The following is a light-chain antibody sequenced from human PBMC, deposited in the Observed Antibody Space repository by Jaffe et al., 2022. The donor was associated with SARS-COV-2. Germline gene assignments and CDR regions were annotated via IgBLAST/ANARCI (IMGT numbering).Light chain of an antibody. CDR3: QQYNSYRT. J-gene: IGKJ1*01. CDR1: QSISSW. V-gene: IGKV1-5*03. CDR2: KAS. Sequence: DIQMTQSPSTLSASVGDRVTITCRASQSISSWLAWYQQKPGKAPILLIYKASSLESGVPSRFSGSGSGTEFTLTISSLQPDDFATYYCQQYNSYRTFGQGTKVEIK.